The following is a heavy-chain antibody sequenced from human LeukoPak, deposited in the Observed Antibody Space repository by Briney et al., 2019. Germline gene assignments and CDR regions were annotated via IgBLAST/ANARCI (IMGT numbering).Heavy chain of an antibody. J-gene: IGHJ4*02. CDR1: GFXFSSYW. V-gene: IGHV3-7*04. CDR2: IKQDGSEK. CDR3: ARDHIVGASNFDS. Sequence: GGSLRLSCAASGFXFSSYWMSWVRQPPGKGLEWVANIKQDGSEKYYVGSVKGRFTISRDNAQTSLYLQMNSLRAEDTAVYYCARDHIVGASNFDSWGQGTLVTVSS. D-gene: IGHD1-26*01.